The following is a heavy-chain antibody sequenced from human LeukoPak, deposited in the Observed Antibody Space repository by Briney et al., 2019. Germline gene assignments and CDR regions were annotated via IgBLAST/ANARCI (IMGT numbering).Heavy chain of an antibody. V-gene: IGHV3-20*04. CDR3: ARTYERELDY. CDR1: GFKFDDYD. Sequence: GGSLRLSCTASGFKFDDYDMSWVRQVPGKGLEWVSGITWNGDKTGYADSVRGRFAISRDNTKKSLYLQMSSLRAEDTALYYCARTYERELDYWGQGTLVTVSS. J-gene: IGHJ4*02. CDR2: ITWNGDKT. D-gene: IGHD1-1*01.